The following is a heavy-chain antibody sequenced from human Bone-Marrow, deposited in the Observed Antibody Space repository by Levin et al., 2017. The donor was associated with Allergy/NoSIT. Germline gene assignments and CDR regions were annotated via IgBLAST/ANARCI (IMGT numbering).Heavy chain of an antibody. CDR1: GGSFSDYS. CDR3: ARGRSRARDRVWWSYRSAGGTTWFDP. V-gene: IGHV4-34*01. Sequence: PSETLSLTCAVNGGSFSDYSWSWIRQPPGKGLEWIGEINHSGSTNYSPSLKSRVTISIDTSKTQFSLKLSFVTAADTAVYFCARGRSRARDRVWWSYRSAGGTTWFDPWGQGTLVTVSS. J-gene: IGHJ5*02. CDR2: INHSGST. D-gene: IGHD3-16*02.